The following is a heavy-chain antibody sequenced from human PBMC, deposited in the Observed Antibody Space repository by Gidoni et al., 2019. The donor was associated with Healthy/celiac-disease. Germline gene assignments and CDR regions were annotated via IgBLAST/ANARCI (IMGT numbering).Heavy chain of an antibody. V-gene: IGHV4-34*01. J-gene: IGHJ4*02. Sequence: QVQLQQWGAGLLKPSETLSLTCAVYGGSFSGYYWSWIRQPPGKGLEWIGEINHSGSTNYNPSLKSRVTISVDTSKNQFSLKLSSVTAADTAVYYCARGLWGTHYYGSGSYYDYWGQGTLVTVSS. CDR1: GGSFSGYY. CDR2: INHSGST. CDR3: ARGLWGTHYYGSGSYYDY. D-gene: IGHD3-10*01.